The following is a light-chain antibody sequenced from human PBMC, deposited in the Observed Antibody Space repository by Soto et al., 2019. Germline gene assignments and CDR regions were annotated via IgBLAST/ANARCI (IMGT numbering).Light chain of an antibody. CDR2: GAS. CDR3: QQYNNWQT. CDR1: QSVSSK. V-gene: IGKV3-15*01. J-gene: IGKJ1*01. Sequence: EIVMTQSPATLSVSPVERATLSCRASQSVSSKLAWYQQKPGQAPRLLIYGASTRVTGIPARFRGSGSGTEFTLTISSLQSEDFAVYYCQQYNNWQTFGQGTKVDIK.